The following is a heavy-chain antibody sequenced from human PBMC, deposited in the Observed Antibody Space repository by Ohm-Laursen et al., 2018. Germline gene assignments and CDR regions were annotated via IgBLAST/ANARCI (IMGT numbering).Heavy chain of an antibody. V-gene: IGHV3-30*03. CDR1: GFTFSSYG. J-gene: IGHJ3*02. D-gene: IGHD6-19*01. CDR3: RAVAGDAFDI. Sequence: SLRLSCAASGFTFSSYGMHWVRQAPGKGLEWVAVISYDGSNKYYADSVKGRFTISRDSSKNTLYLQMNSLRAEDTAVYYCRAVAGDAFDIWGQGTMVTVSS. CDR2: ISYDGSNK.